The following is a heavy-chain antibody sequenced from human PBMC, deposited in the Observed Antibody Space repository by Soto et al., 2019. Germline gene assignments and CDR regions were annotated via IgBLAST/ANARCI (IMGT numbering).Heavy chain of an antibody. J-gene: IGHJ4*02. CDR2: ISYDGSNK. CDR1: GFTFSSNG. Sequence: QVQLVESGGGVVQPGRSLRLSCAASGFTFSSNGMHWVRQAPGKGLEWVAVISYDGSNKYQADSVKGRFTISRDNSKNTLYLQMNSLRAEDTAVYYCAIDHGYSSFCVDYWGQGTLVTVSS. V-gene: IGHV3-30*03. CDR3: AIDHGYSSFCVDY. D-gene: IGHD6-19*01.